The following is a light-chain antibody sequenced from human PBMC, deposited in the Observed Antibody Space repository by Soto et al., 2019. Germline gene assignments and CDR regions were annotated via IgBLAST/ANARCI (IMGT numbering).Light chain of an antibody. V-gene: IGKV3-20*01. CDR2: GAS. Sequence: EIVLTESPATLSLSPGERATLSCSASQSVSSTYLTWYQQKPGQAPRLLIYGASSRATGSPDRISGSGSGTDFTLTISRLEPEDFAVYYCQQYGSSPWTFGQGTTVDIK. CDR1: QSVSSTY. J-gene: IGKJ1*01. CDR3: QQYGSSPWT.